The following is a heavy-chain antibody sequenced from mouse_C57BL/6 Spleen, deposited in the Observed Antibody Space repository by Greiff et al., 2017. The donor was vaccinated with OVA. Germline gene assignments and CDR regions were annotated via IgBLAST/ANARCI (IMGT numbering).Heavy chain of an antibody. CDR1: GYTFTSYW. V-gene: IGHV1-52*01. D-gene: IGHD2-12*01. Sequence: QVQLKQPGAELVRPGSSVKLSCKASGYTFTSYWMHWVKQRPIQGLEWIGNIDPSDSETHYNQKFKDKATLTVDKSSSTAYMQLSSLTSEDSAVYYCAREGPYYSWDYWGQGTTLTVSS. J-gene: IGHJ2*01. CDR3: AREGPYYSWDY. CDR2: IDPSDSET.